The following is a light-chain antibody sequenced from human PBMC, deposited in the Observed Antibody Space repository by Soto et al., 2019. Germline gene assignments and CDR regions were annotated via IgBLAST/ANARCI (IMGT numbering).Light chain of an antibody. Sequence: DIQMTQSPSSLSASVGDRVTITCPASQGISNYLAWYQQKPEKVPKLLIYAASNLQSGVPSRFSGSGSGTEFTLTISSLQPEDVATYYCQKYNSSPLTFGGGTKVEIK. CDR3: QKYNSSPLT. J-gene: IGKJ4*01. CDR2: AAS. CDR1: QGISNY. V-gene: IGKV1-27*01.